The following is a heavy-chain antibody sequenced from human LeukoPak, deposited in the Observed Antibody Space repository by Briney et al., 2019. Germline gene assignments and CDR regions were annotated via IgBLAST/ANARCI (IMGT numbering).Heavy chain of an antibody. J-gene: IGHJ4*02. CDR2: IYHSGST. CDR1: GGSISSSNW. D-gene: IGHD3-3*01. Sequence: IPSGTLSLTCAVSGGSISSSNWWCWVRQPPGKGLEWIGEIYHSGSTNYNPSLKSRVTISVDKSKNQFSLKLSSVTAADTAVHYCASAYCDFWSGYYAWGQGTLVTVSS. CDR3: ASAYCDFWSGYYA. V-gene: IGHV4-4*02.